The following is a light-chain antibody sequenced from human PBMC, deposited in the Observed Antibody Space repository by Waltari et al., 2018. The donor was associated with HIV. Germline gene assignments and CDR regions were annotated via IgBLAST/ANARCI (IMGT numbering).Light chain of an antibody. CDR1: RSDVGGYDY. Sequence: QSALTQPLSASGAPGQSVTISCNGTRSDVGGYDYVSWYQQNPGKAPKLMLDDVNERPSGVPYRFSGSKSGSTASLTLSGLQAEDEADYYCSSYAGSNNLIFGGGTKLTVL. V-gene: IGLV2-8*01. J-gene: IGLJ2*01. CDR3: SSYAGSNNLI. CDR2: DVN.